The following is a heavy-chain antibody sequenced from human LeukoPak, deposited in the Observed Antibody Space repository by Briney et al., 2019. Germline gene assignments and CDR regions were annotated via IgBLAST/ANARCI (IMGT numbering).Heavy chain of an antibody. J-gene: IGHJ4*02. V-gene: IGHV3-48*03. CDR2: ISSSGSTI. Sequence: GGSLRLSCAASGFTFSSYEMNWVRQAPGKGLEWVSYISSSGSTIYYADSVKGRFTISRDNSKNTLYLQMNTLRAEDTAMYYCARTFVVIGAMDYLDYWGQGTLVTVSS. CDR3: ARTFVVIGAMDYLDY. D-gene: IGHD2-2*01. CDR1: GFTFSSYE.